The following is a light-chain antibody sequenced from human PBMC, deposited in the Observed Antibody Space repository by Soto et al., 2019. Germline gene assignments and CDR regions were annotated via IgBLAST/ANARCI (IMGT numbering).Light chain of an antibody. J-gene: IGLJ2*01. Sequence: QSVLTQPASVSGSPGQSITISCIGSSSDVGGYNYVSWYQHHPGRVPTPMIFEVSDRPSGVSSRFSGAQSGNTAYLTISGLQAEDEADYYCSSFSSTSTIVFGGGTKLTVL. CDR2: EVS. CDR3: SSFSSTSTIV. CDR1: SSDVGGYNY. V-gene: IGLV2-14*01.